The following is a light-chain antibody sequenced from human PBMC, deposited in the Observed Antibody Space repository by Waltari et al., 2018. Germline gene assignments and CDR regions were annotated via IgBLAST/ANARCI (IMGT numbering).Light chain of an antibody. CDR1: SSDVGYYNY. CDR3: SSYTNYATVI. V-gene: IGLV2-14*01. Sequence: QSALTQPASVSGSPGQSITISCTGTSSDVGYYNYVPWYQQHPGKAPKLMISDVNKRPSGVSNRFSGSKSGNTASLTISGLQAEDEADYYCSSYTNYATVIFGGGTKLTVL. CDR2: DVN. J-gene: IGLJ2*01.